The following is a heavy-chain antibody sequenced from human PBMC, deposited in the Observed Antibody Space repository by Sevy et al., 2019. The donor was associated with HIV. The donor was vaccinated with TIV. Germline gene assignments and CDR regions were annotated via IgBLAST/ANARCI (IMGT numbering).Heavy chain of an antibody. J-gene: IGHJ4*02. D-gene: IGHD3-10*01. CDR3: ARQPXGGEDYFDY. CDR1: GYSFANYW. CDR2: IYPRDSDT. V-gene: IGHV5-51*01. Sequence: GESLKISCKGSGYSFANYWIGWVRQMPGKGLEWMGIIYPRDSDTRYSPSFQGQVTISAVKSITTAYLQWSSLKASDTAMYYCARQPXGGEDYFDYWGQGTLVTVSS.